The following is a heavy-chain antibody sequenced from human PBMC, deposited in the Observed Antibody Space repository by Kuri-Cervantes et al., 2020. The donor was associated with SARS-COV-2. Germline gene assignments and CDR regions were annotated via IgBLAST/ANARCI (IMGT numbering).Heavy chain of an antibody. V-gene: IGHV4-59*08. D-gene: IGHD3-22*01. CDR2: IYYTGST. Sequence: SETLSLTCTVSGGPISSYYWSWIRQPPGKGLEWIGYIYYTGSTNYNPSLKSRVTISVDTSKNQFSLKLSSVTAADTAVYYCARLLVRNYDSSGYYYYYGMDVWGQGTTVTVSS. CDR1: GGPISSYY. J-gene: IGHJ6*02. CDR3: ARLLVRNYDSSGYYYYYGMDV.